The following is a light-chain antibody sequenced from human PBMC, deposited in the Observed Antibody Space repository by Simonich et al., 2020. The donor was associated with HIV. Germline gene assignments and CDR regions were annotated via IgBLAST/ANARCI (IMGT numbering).Light chain of an antibody. V-gene: IGKV4-1*01. CDR1: PSVLSSSNTKNY. J-gene: IGKJ3*01. CDR2: WAS. CDR3: QQYYSTPFT. Sequence: DIVMTQSPDSLAVSLGERATLNCKSSPSVLSSSNTKNYVAWYQQKPGQPPKLLIYWASTRESGVPDRCSGSGSGTDFTLTISSLQAEDVAVYYCQQYYSTPFTFGPGTKVDFK.